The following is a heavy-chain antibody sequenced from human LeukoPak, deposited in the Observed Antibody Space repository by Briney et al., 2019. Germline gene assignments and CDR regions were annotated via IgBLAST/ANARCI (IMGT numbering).Heavy chain of an antibody. CDR2: ISGSGGST. J-gene: IGHJ4*02. Sequence: GGSLRLSCAASGFTFSSYAMSWVRQAPGKGLEWVSAISGSGGSTYYADSVRGRFTISRDNSKNTLYLQMNSLRAEDTAVYYCAKATVTTSWGFGGDYWGQGTLVTVSS. V-gene: IGHV3-23*01. CDR1: GFTFSSYA. D-gene: IGHD4-17*01. CDR3: AKATVTTSWGFGGDY.